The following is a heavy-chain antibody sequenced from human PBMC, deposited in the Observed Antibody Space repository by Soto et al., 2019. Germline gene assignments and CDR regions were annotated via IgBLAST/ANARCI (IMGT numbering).Heavy chain of an antibody. CDR3: ERGGGGSYPDY. V-gene: IGHV4-34*01. D-gene: IGHD1-26*01. J-gene: IGHJ4*02. Sequence: SETLSLTCAVYGGSFSGYYWSWIRQPPGKGLEWIGEIHHSGSTNYNPSLKSRVTISVDTSKNQFSLKLSSVTAADTAVYYCERGGGGSYPDYWGQGTLVTVSS. CDR2: IHHSGST. CDR1: GGSFSGYY.